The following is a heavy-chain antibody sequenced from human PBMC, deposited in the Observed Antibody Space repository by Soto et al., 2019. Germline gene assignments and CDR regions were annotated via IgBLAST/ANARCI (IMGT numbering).Heavy chain of an antibody. Sequence: GSLRLSCTASGFTFSSYAMSWVRQAPGKGLEWVSAISGSGGSTYYADSVKGRFTISRDNSKNTLYLQMNSLRAEDTAVYYCAKALQVSRDLWLDSSGYYQDPHYYGMDVWGQGTTVTVSS. J-gene: IGHJ6*02. CDR2: ISGSGGST. D-gene: IGHD3-22*01. V-gene: IGHV3-23*01. CDR3: AKALQVSRDLWLDSSGYYQDPHYYGMDV. CDR1: GFTFSSYA.